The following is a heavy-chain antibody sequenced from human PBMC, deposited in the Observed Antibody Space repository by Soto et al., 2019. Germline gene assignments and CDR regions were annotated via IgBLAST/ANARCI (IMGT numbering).Heavy chain of an antibody. D-gene: IGHD6-6*01. CDR3: ARDSGAARTTPENNAFDI. J-gene: IGHJ3*02. CDR1: GGSISSYY. CDR2: IYYSGST. V-gene: IGHV4-59*01. Sequence: SETLSLTCTVSGGSISSYYWSWIRQPPGEGLEWIGYIYYSGSTNYNPSLKSRVTISVDTSKNQFSLKLSSVTAADTAVYYCARDSGAARTTPENNAFDIWGQGTMVTVSS.